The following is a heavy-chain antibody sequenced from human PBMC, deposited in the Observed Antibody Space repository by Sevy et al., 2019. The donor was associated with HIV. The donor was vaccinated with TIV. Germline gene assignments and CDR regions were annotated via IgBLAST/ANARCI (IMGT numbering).Heavy chain of an antibody. Sequence: GGSLRLSCAASGFTFSDHYMEWVRQAPGKGLEWVGRTRNKADGYTTEYAAYVKGRFTISRDDSENSLYLQMNSLKTEDTAVYYCSTHAGVAAAGRVFDYWGQGALVTVSS. CDR3: STHAGVAAAGRVFDY. CDR2: TRNKADGYTT. CDR1: GFTFSDHY. D-gene: IGHD6-13*01. J-gene: IGHJ4*02. V-gene: IGHV3-72*01.